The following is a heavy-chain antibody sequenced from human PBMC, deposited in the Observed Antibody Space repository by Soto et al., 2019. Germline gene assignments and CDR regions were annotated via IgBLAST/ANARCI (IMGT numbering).Heavy chain of an antibody. J-gene: IGHJ4*02. CDR3: ATMGTPATGLYYFDN. CDR2: MSYSGST. D-gene: IGHD1-7*01. CDR1: GGSISSGDYY. Sequence: ASENLSLTCTVSGGSISSGDYYWSWIRQPPGKGLEWIGFMSYSGSTSYNASLKSRVTISVDTSKSQFSLNLSFVTAADTAVYYCATMGTPATGLYYFDNWGQGTLVTVSS. V-gene: IGHV4-30-4*01.